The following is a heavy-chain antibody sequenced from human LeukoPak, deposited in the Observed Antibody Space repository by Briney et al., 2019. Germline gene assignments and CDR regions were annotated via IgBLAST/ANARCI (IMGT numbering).Heavy chain of an antibody. J-gene: IGHJ4*02. CDR3: SRDSAAVPGGDY. V-gene: IGHV3-74*01. CDR1: GFTFSSYW. CDR2: INTDGSRT. Sequence: GGSLRLSCAASGFTFSSYWMHWVRQAPGKGLVWVSRINTDGSRTDYADSVKGRFTISRDNANNFLYLQMNNLRVEDTAVYYCSRDSAAVPGGDYWGQGVLVTVSS. D-gene: IGHD3-16*01.